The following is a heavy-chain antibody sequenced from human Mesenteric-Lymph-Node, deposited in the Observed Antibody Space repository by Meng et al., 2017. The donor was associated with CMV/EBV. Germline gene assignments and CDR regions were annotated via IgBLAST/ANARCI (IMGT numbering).Heavy chain of an antibody. V-gene: IGHV1-2*02. CDR1: GYTFTANY. D-gene: IGHD4/OR15-4a*01. CDR3: ARRNPHDYGGRLFDY. J-gene: IGHJ4*02. CDR2: INPHSGYT. Sequence: FGYTFTANYVHWVRQAPGQGLEWMGWINPHSGYTSYAQNFQGRVTMTRDTSINTAYMELSSLTSDDTAVYYCARRNPHDYGGRLFDYWGQGTLVTVSS.